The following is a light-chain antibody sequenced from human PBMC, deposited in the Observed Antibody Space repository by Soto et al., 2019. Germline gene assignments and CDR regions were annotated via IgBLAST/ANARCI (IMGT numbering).Light chain of an antibody. V-gene: IGKV3-11*01. CDR2: DAS. J-gene: IGKJ4*01. Sequence: EIVLTQSPATLSLSPGERATLSCRASQSVSSYLAWYQQKPGQAPRLLIYDASNRATGIPARFSGSGSGTDFTLTISSLEPEDFAVYYCQQFNIWPHMLSFGGGTKLEMK. CDR3: QQFNIWPHMLS. CDR1: QSVSSY.